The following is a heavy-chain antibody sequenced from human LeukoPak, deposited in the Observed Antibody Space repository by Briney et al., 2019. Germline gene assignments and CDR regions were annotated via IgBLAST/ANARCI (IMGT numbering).Heavy chain of an antibody. CDR3: ARDSDYGDFSDY. D-gene: IGHD4-17*01. V-gene: IGHV1-69*13. CDR2: IIPIFGTA. J-gene: IGHJ4*02. CDR1: GGTFSSYA. Sequence: ASVKVSCKASGGTFSSYAISWVRQAPGQGLEWMGGIIPIFGTANYAQKFQGRVTITADESTSTAYMELSSLRSEDTAVYYCARDSDYGDFSDYWGQGTLVTVSS.